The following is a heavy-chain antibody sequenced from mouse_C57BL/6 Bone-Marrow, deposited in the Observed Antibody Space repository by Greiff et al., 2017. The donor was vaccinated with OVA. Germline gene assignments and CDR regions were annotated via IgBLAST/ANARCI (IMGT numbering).Heavy chain of an antibody. CDR2: INPNNGGT. Sequence: EVKLVESGPELVKPGASVKIPCKASGYTFTDYNMDWVKQSHGKSLEWIGDINPNNGGTIYNQKFKGKATLTVDKSSSTAYMELRSLTSKDTAVYYCARCTMITTRYFDVWGTGTTVTVSS. J-gene: IGHJ1*03. CDR3: ARCTMITTRYFDV. CDR1: GYTFTDYN. D-gene: IGHD2-4*01. V-gene: IGHV1-18*01.